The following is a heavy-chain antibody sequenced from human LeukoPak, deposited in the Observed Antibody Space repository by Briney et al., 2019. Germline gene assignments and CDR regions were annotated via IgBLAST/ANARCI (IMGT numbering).Heavy chain of an antibody. J-gene: IGHJ4*02. CDR2: INSDGSSI. V-gene: IGHV3-74*01. CDR3: AKDNSYGNFDY. CDR1: GFTFSSYW. Sequence: GGSLRLSCAASGFTFSSYWMHWVRQTPGKGLMWVSRINSDGSSIGYADSVKGRFTISRDNAKNTLYLQMNSLRAEDTAVYYCAKDNSYGNFDYWGQGTLVTVSS. D-gene: IGHD5-18*01.